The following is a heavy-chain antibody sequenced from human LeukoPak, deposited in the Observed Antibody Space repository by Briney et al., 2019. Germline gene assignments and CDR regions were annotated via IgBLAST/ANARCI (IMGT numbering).Heavy chain of an antibody. CDR1: GFTFSDFT. Sequence: KPGGSLRLSCAASGFTFSDFTMNWVRQAPGKGLQWVSSISSGSDYIYYADSMKGRFTISRDNAKNSVYLQINSLRVEDTAVYYCARVPIRDRAAVDYWGQGILVTVSS. CDR3: ARVPIRDRAAVDY. CDR2: ISSGSDYI. V-gene: IGHV3-21*01. D-gene: IGHD2-15*01. J-gene: IGHJ4*02.